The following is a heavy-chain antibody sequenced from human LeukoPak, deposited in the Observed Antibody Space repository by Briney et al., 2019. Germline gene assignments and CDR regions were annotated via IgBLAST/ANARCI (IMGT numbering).Heavy chain of an antibody. CDR2: INHSGST. V-gene: IGHV4-34*01. J-gene: IGHJ4*02. Sequence: SETLSLTCAVYGGSFSGYYWSWIRQPPGKGLEWIGEINHSGSTNYNPSLKSRVTISVDTSKNQFPLKLSSVTAADTAVYYCASTTDILTGYYYFDYWGQGTLVTVSS. CDR3: ASTTDILTGYYYFDY. CDR1: GGSFSGYY. D-gene: IGHD3-9*01.